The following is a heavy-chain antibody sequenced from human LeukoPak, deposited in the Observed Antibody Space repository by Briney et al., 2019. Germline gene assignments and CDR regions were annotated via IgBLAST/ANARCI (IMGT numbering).Heavy chain of an antibody. CDR2: TDTSGNYI. D-gene: IGHD1-26*01. V-gene: IGHV3-21*06. CDR3: AREFFDREGGTTVLDY. Sequence: GGSLRLSCAASGFTFSNYGMNWVRQAPGKGLEWVSFTDTSGNYIYYGDSVKGRFTISRDNARNLLFLQMNGLRAEDTAVYYCAREFFDREGGTTVLDYWGQGTLVTVSS. J-gene: IGHJ4*02. CDR1: GFTFSNYG.